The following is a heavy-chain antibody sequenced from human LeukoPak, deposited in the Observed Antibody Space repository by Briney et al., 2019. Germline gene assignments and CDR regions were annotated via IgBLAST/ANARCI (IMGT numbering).Heavy chain of an antibody. V-gene: IGHV3-7*01. CDR1: GFTFSTYW. J-gene: IGHJ6*03. CDR2: IHQDGNEK. Sequence: GGSLRLSCAASGFTFSTYWMSWVRQAPGKGLEWVANIHQDGNEKYYVDSVKGRFTISRDNAKNSLYLQMNSLRAEDTAVYYCAKDSSYGYYYYMDVWGKGTTVTVSS. CDR3: AKDSSYGYYYYMDV. D-gene: IGHD5-18*01.